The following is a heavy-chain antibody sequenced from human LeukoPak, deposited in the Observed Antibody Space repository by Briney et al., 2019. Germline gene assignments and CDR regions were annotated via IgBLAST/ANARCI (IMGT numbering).Heavy chain of an antibody. CDR2: IRYDGSNK. D-gene: IGHD6-19*01. CDR3: AKVAYSSGSGFDP. Sequence: PGGSLRLSCAASGFTFSSYGMHWVRQAPGKGLEWVAFIRYDGSNKYYADSVKGRFTISRDNSKNTLYLQMNSLRAEDTAVYYCAKVAYSSGSGFDPWGQGTLVTASS. CDR1: GFTFSSYG. V-gene: IGHV3-30*02. J-gene: IGHJ5*02.